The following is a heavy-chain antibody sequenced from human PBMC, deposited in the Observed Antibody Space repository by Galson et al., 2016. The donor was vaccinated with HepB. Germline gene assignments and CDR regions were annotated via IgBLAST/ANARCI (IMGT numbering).Heavy chain of an antibody. D-gene: IGHD6-6*01. CDR1: GGSIITNNW. CDR3: ARDRRGIAFDI. CDR2: LYPSGST. J-gene: IGHJ3*02. Sequence: SETLSLTCAVSGGSIITNNWWTWVRQPPGKGLEWIGYLYPSGSTYYNPSLKSRVAISRNTSKNQLSLNLSAVTAADTAIYYCARDRRGIAFDIWGQGTMVTVSS. V-gene: IGHV4-4*02.